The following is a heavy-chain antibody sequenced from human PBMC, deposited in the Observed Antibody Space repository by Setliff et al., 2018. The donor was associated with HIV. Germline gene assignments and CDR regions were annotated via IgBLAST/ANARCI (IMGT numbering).Heavy chain of an antibody. V-gene: IGHV3-23*01. D-gene: IGHD3-10*01. CDR3: ARVPPQVPGVAFDI. Sequence: GSLRLSCAASGFTFSSYAMSWVRQAPGKGLEWVSAISSGIGTTYYADSVKGRFTISRDISKNTLYLQMNSLRAEDTAVYYCARVPPQVPGVAFDIWGQGTMVTVSS. J-gene: IGHJ3*02. CDR2: ISSGIGTT. CDR1: GFTFSSYA.